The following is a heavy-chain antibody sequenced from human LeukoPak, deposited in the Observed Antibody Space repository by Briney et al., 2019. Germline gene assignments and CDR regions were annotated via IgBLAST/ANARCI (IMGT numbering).Heavy chain of an antibody. D-gene: IGHD3-10*01. CDR2: VTGSGDST. V-gene: IGHV3-23*01. CDR3: AKARLVRGVIMTPFYFDY. J-gene: IGHJ4*02. Sequence: PGGSLRLSCAASGLIFSSYAMSWVRQAPGKGLEWVSAVTGSGDSTYYADSVKGRFTVSRDNSKNTLYLRMNSLRAEDTAVYYCAKARLVRGVIMTPFYFDYWGQGTLVTLSS. CDR1: GLIFSSYA.